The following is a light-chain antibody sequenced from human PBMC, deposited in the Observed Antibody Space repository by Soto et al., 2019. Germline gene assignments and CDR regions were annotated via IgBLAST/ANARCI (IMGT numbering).Light chain of an antibody. CDR1: QSVGSS. J-gene: IGKJ3*01. CDR2: DAS. CDR3: QQRSNWPPEVT. Sequence: EIVLTQSPDTLSLSPGERATLSYSASQSVGSSLAWYQQKPGQAPRLLIYDASNRATGIPARFSGSGSGTDFTLTISSLEPEDFAVYYCQQRSNWPPEVTFGPGTKVDIK. V-gene: IGKV3-11*01.